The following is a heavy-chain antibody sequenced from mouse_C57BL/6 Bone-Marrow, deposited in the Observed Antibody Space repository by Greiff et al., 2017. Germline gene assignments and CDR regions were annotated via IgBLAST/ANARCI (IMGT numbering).Heavy chain of an antibody. J-gene: IGHJ4*01. V-gene: IGHV1-26*01. D-gene: IGHD2-3*01. CDR1: GYTFTDYY. Sequence: VQLQQSGPELVKPGASVKISCKASGYTFTDYYMNWVKQSHGKSLEWIGDINPNNGGTRYNQKFKGKATLTVDKSSSTAYMELRSLTSEDSAVYYCALYDGYTDYWGQGTSVTVSS. CDR3: ALYDGYTDY. CDR2: INPNNGGT.